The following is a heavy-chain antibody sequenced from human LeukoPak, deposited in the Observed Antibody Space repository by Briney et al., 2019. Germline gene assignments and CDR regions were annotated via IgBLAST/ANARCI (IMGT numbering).Heavy chain of an antibody. V-gene: IGHV4-30-2*01. Sequence: SETLSLTCTVSGGSISSGGYYWSWIRQPPGKGLEWIGYIYHSGSTYYNPSLKSRVTISVDRSKNQFSLKLSSVTAADTAVYYCASTPTVTTPDFDYWGQGTLVTVSS. J-gene: IGHJ4*02. CDR3: ASTPTVTTPDFDY. CDR2: IYHSGST. CDR1: GGSISSGGYY. D-gene: IGHD4-11*01.